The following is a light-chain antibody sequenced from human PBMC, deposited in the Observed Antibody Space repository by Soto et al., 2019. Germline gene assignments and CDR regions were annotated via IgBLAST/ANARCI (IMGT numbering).Light chain of an antibody. J-gene: IGLJ2*01. Sequence: QSVLTQPPSVSAAPGQKVTISCSGSCSNIGNNYVSWYQHLPGTAPKLLIYDNNKRPSGIPDRFSGSKSGTSATLGITGLQTGDEADYYCGTWDSSLSAGWGVFGGGTKVTVL. CDR3: GTWDSSLSAGWGV. CDR2: DNN. CDR1: CSNIGNNY. V-gene: IGLV1-51*01.